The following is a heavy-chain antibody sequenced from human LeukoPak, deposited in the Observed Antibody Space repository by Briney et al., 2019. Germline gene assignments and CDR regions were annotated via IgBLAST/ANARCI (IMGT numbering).Heavy chain of an antibody. CDR1: GFTVSSNY. CDR2: IYSGGST. Sequence: PGGSLRLSCAASGFTVSSNYMSWVRQAPGKGLEWVSVIYSGGSTYYADSVKGRFTTSRDNSKNTLYLQMNSLRAEDTAVYYCARSPRHYYDSIGYPDYWGQGTLVTVSS. J-gene: IGHJ4*02. D-gene: IGHD3-22*01. CDR3: ARSPRHYYDSIGYPDY. V-gene: IGHV3-53*01.